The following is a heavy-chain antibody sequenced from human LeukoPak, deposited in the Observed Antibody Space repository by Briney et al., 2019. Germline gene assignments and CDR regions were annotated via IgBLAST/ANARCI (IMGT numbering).Heavy chain of an antibody. CDR3: MKDYGDYWSSFDY. V-gene: IGHV3-64D*06. CDR2: ISSNGGST. Sequence: GGSLRLSCSASGFTFSSYAMHWVRQAPGKGLEYVSAISSNGGSTYYADSVKGRFTISRDNSKNTLYLQMSSLRAEDTAVYYCMKDYGDYWSSFDYWGQGTLVTVSS. D-gene: IGHD4-17*01. J-gene: IGHJ4*02. CDR1: GFTFSSYA.